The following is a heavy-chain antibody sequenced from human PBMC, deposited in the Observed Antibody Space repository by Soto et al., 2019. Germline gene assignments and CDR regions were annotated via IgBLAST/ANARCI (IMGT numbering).Heavy chain of an antibody. D-gene: IGHD1-26*01. CDR1: GYTFTGYY. V-gene: IGHV1-2*04. CDR2: INPNSGGT. J-gene: IGHJ6*02. Sequence: ASVKVSCKASGYTFTGYYMDWVRQAPGQGLEWMGWINPNSGGTNYAQKFQGWVTMTRDTSISTAYMEPSRLRSDDTAVYYCARGAGSYSLAYYGMDVWGQGTTVTVSS. CDR3: ARGAGSYSLAYYGMDV.